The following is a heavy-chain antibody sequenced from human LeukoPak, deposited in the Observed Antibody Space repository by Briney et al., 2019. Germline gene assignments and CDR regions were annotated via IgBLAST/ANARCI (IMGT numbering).Heavy chain of an antibody. J-gene: IGHJ4*02. V-gene: IGHV3-30*18. D-gene: IGHD6-19*01. CDR1: GFTFSSYG. CDR2: ISYDGSNK. CDR3: AKDIGRQWLALDY. Sequence: GGSLRLSCAASGFTFSSYGMHWVRQAPGKGLEWVAVISYDGSNKYYADSVKGRFTISRDNSKNTLYLQMNSLRAEDTAVYYCAKDIGRQWLALDYWGQGTLVTVSS.